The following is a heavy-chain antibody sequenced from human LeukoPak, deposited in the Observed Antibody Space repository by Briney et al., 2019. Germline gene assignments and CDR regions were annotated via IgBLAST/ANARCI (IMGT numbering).Heavy chain of an antibody. V-gene: IGHV3-30*18. D-gene: IGHD3-10*01. CDR2: ISYDGSNK. J-gene: IGHJ5*02. Sequence: GGSLRLSRAASGFTFSSYGMHWVRQAPGKGLEWVAVISYDGSNKYYADSVKGRFTISRDNSKNTLYLQMNSLRAEDTAVYYCAKDGIYGSGSPNWFDPWGQGTLVTVSS. CDR3: AKDGIYGSGSPNWFDP. CDR1: GFTFSSYG.